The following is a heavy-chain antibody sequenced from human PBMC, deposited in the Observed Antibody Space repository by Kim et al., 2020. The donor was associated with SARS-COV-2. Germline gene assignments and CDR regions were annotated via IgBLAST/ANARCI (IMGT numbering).Heavy chain of an antibody. J-gene: IGHJ4*02. V-gene: IGHV3-30*04. CDR1: GFTFSSYA. CDR2: ISYDGSNK. D-gene: IGHD3-22*01. Sequence: GGSLRLSCAASGFTFSSYAMHWVRQAPGKGLEWVAVISYDGSNKYYADSVKGRFTISRDNSKNTLYLQMNSLRAEDTAVDYCARDSSGYYYFDYWGQGTLVTVSS. CDR3: ARDSSGYYYFDY.